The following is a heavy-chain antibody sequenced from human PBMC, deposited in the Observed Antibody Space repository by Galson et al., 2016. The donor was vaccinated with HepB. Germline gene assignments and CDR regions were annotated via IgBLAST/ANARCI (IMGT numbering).Heavy chain of an antibody. D-gene: IGHD3-22*01. CDR1: GFTFSTHP. CDR2: IGANDFR. V-gene: IGHV3-23*01. CDR3: TREGDTSGHCGDFDS. Sequence: SLRLSCAASGFTFSTHPMAWVRQAPGKGLEWVSTIGANDFRHYADSVKDRFPISRDNSRNTLYLQMNSLSAEDSAVYYCTREGDTSGHCGDFDSWGQGTLVTFSS. J-gene: IGHJ4*02.